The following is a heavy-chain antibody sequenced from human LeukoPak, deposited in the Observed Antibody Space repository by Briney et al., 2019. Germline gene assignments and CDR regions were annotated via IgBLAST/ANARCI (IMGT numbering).Heavy chain of an antibody. D-gene: IGHD3-9*01. Sequence: SETLSLTCTVSGGSISTYYWSWIRQPPGKKLEWIGYIYDSGSTNYNPSLKSRVTISIETSKNQLSLKLSSVTAADTAVYYCAREMTGAIDYWGQGTLVTVSS. J-gene: IGHJ4*02. CDR1: GGSISTYY. CDR2: IYDSGST. CDR3: AREMTGAIDY. V-gene: IGHV4-59*01.